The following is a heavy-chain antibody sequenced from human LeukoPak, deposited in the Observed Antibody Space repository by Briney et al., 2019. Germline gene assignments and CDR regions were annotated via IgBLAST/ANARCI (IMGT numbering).Heavy chain of an antibody. J-gene: IGHJ4*02. CDR3: ARDLSVDTALAYFDY. CDR1: GGSFSGYY. Sequence: SETLSLTCAVYGGSFSGYYWSWIRQPPGKGLEWIGEINHSGSTNYNPSLKSRVTISVDTSKNQFSLKLSSVTAADTAVYYCARDLSVDTALAYFDYWGQGTLVTVPS. V-gene: IGHV4-34*01. D-gene: IGHD5-18*01. CDR2: INHSGST.